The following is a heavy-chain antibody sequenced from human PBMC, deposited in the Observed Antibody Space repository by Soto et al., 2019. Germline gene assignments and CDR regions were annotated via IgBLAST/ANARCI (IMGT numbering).Heavy chain of an antibody. D-gene: IGHD1-26*01. CDR3: ARDLRMRSEWELLRPFDY. Sequence: ASVKVSCKASGYTFTSYGISWVRQAPGQGLEWMGWISAYNGNTNYAQKLQGRVTMTTDTSTSTAYMELRSLRSDDTAVYYCARDLRMRSEWELLRPFDYWGQGTLVTVSS. CDR2: ISAYNGNT. J-gene: IGHJ4*02. CDR1: GYTFTSYG. V-gene: IGHV1-18*04.